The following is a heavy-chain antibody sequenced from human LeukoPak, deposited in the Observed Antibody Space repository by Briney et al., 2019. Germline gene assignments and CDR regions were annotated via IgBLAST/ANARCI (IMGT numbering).Heavy chain of an antibody. Sequence: SETLSLTCTVSGGSISRDYWSWIRQPPGKGLEWIGYIDYAGRTTYNPSLKSRVTISVDTSKNQFSLRLSSVTAADTAVYYCARDRSGGSSLDYWGQGTLVTVSS. D-gene: IGHD6-13*01. CDR1: GGSISRDY. CDR3: ARDRSGGSSLDY. J-gene: IGHJ4*02. CDR2: IDYAGRT. V-gene: IGHV4-59*01.